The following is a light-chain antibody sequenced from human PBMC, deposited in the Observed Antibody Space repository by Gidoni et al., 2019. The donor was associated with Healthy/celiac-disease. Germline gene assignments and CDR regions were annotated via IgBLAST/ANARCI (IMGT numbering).Light chain of an antibody. CDR1: SSNIGKNY. Sequence: QSVLTQPPSASAATRQKVTIPCSGTSSNIGKNYVSWYQQLPGTAPKLLLYENNKRPSGIPDRFSGSKSGTSATLGITGLQTGDEADYYCGTWDSSLSALFGGGTKLTVL. J-gene: IGLJ2*01. CDR3: GTWDSSLSAL. CDR2: ENN. V-gene: IGLV1-51*02.